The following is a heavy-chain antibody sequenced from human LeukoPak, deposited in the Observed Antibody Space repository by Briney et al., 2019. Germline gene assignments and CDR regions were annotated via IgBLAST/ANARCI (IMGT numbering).Heavy chain of an antibody. CDR3: ARGFGNFDK. CDR1: GFTFSNYW. V-gene: IGHV3-7*01. CDR2: IKQDGSEK. Sequence: GGSLRLSCAASGFTFSNYWMSWVRQAPGKGLEWVANIKQDGSEKNYVDSVKGRFIISRDNAKNSLYLQMNSLRGEDTAVYYCARGFGNFDKGGQGALATVSP. J-gene: IGHJ4*02. D-gene: IGHD3-10*01.